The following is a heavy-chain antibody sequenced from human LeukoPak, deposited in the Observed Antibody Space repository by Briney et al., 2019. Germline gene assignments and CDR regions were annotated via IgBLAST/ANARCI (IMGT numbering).Heavy chain of an antibody. CDR3: ASRHCSGGGCYFAGADPFDY. CDR2: IYSGGNI. D-gene: IGHD2-15*01. CDR1: GFTGSSTY. V-gene: IGHV3-53*01. Sequence: GGSLRLSCAASGFTGSSTYRSWVRQAPGKGLEWVSVIYSGGNIYYIDSVKGRFTISRDTSKNTLYLQVNSLRAEDTAVYYCASRHCSGGGCYFAGADPFDYWGQGTLVTVSS. J-gene: IGHJ4*02.